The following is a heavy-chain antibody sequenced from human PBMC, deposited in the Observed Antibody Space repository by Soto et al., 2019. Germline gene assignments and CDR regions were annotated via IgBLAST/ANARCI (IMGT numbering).Heavy chain of an antibody. CDR3: ARAECSTPNCLTAFYSYGLDV. V-gene: IGHV3-48*03. CDR2: INTAGSTK. Sequence: PGGSLRLSCAASGFTFSNFEMHWVRQAPGKGLEWVSYINTAGSTKYYAESVKGRFTISRDNARNSLFLQMNSLRAEDTAVYYCARAECSTPNCLTAFYSYGLDVWGQRTTVTVSS. J-gene: IGHJ6*02. D-gene: IGHD2-2*01. CDR1: GFTFSNFE.